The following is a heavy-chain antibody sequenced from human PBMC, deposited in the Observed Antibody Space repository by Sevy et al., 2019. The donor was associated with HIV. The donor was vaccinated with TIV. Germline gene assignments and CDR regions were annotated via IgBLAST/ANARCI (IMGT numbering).Heavy chain of an antibody. D-gene: IGHD3-16*01. Sequence: GSGKVSCKVSGKNLNDLPMHWVRQAPGKGLEWMGRFDPEDGERIYAQKFQGRVTMTEDTSRDTAYMELNSLRSEDTAMYYCATTREYYEDNSGYLDYWGQGILVTVSS. CDR1: GKNLNDLP. CDR2: FDPEDGER. CDR3: ATTREYYEDNSGYLDY. J-gene: IGHJ4*02. V-gene: IGHV1-24*01.